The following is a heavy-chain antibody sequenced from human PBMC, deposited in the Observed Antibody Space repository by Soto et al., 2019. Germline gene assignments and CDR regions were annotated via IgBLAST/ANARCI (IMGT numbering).Heavy chain of an antibody. CDR1: GGSISSGDYY. V-gene: IGHV4-30-4*01. CDR2: IYYSGST. CDR3: ARDSSLNYYDSSGPFDY. J-gene: IGHJ4*02. Sequence: PSETLSLTCTVSGGSISSGDYYWSWIRQPPGKGLEWIGYIYYSGSTYYNPSLKSRVTISVDTSKNQFSLKLSSVTAADTAVYYCARDSSLNYYDSSGPFDYWGQGTLVTVPQ. D-gene: IGHD3-22*01.